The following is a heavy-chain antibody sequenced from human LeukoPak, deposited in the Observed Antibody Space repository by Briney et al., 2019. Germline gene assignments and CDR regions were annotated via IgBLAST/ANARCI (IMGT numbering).Heavy chain of an antibody. V-gene: IGHV3-49*03. J-gene: IGHJ4*02. D-gene: IGHD1-20*01. CDR1: GFTFADHP. Sequence: PGRSLRLSCTASGFTFADHPMTWFRQAPGKGLEWVGFIRGKHYDGTTEYAVSVKGRFTISRDDSKSVAYLQMNSLKTEDTAVYYYTRGNWNPGYWGQGTLVTVSS. CDR3: TRGNWNPGY. CDR2: IRGKHYDGTT.